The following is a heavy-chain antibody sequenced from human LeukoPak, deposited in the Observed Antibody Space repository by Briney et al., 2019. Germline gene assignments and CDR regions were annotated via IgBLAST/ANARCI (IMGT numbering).Heavy chain of an antibody. CDR2: ISSSSSTI. CDR1: GFTFSSYS. V-gene: IGHV3-48*01. J-gene: IGHJ4*02. Sequence: PGGSLRLSCAASGFTFSSYSMNWVRQAPGKGLEWVSYISSSSSTIYYADSVKGRFTISRDNSKNTLYLQMNSLRAEDTAVYYCAKATKYGDYGQNDYWGQGTLVTVSS. D-gene: IGHD4-17*01. CDR3: AKATKYGDYGQNDY.